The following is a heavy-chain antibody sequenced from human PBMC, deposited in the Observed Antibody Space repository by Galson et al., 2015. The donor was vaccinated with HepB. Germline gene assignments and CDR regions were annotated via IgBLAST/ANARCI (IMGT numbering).Heavy chain of an antibody. D-gene: IGHD4-23*01. V-gene: IGHV3-23*01. CDR1: GIIFSSYA. CDR2: ISVGADST. J-gene: IGHJ4*02. CDR3: ATTAVTSSNYFEH. Sequence: SLRLSCAASGIIFSSYAMSWLRQAPGKGLQWVSAISVGADSTYYADSMKGRFTISRDDSKSTLYLQMNSLRVEDTAVYYCATTAVTSSNYFEHWGQGTLVTVSS.